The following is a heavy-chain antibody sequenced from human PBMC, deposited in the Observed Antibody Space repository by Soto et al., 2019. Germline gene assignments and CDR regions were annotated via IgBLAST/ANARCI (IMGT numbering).Heavy chain of an antibody. V-gene: IGHV1-69*12. J-gene: IGHJ4*02. CDR3: ATCGRGICYWSEVDY. CDR2: IIPIFGTA. D-gene: IGHD2-15*01. CDR1: GGTFSSYA. Sequence: QVQLVQSGAEVKKPGSSVKVSCKASGGTFSSYAISWVRQAPGQGLEWMGGIIPIFGTANYAQKFQGRVTITADESTSTSYMYLCSLRSGDMAGYYCATCGRGICYWSEVDYWSQGTLVTVSS.